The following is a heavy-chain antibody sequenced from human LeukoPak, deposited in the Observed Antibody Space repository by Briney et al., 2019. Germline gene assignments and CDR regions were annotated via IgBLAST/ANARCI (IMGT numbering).Heavy chain of an antibody. CDR2: IKPDGSDK. J-gene: IGHJ3*02. D-gene: IGHD5-24*01. CDR3: ATISAQTFDI. V-gene: IGHV3-7*01. CDR1: GFSFRSHW. Sequence: GGPLRLSCVGSGFSFRSHWVNWVRQSPGKGLEWVANIKPDGSDKYYMDSARGRFTVSRDNAKNSAFLQMNSLRAEDTAIYYCATISAQTFDIWGQGTLVSVSP.